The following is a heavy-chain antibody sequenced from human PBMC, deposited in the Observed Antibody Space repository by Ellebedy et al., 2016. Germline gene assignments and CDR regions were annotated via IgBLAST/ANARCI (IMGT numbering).Heavy chain of an antibody. CDR2: ISWNSGSI. CDR1: GFTFDDYA. J-gene: IGHJ5*02. V-gene: IGHV3-9*01. CDR3: AKGHSSGAGSWFDP. Sequence: GGSLRLXXAASGFTFDDYAMHWVRQAPGKGLEWVSGISWNSGSIGYADSVKGRFTISRDNAKNSLYLQMNSLRAEDTALYYCAKGHSSGAGSWFDPWGQGTLVTVSS. D-gene: IGHD3-22*01.